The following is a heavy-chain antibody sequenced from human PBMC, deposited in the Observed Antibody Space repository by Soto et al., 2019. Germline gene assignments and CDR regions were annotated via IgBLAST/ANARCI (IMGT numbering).Heavy chain of an antibody. CDR3: AREFLGWQNALDY. J-gene: IGHJ4*02. Sequence: QVQLVQSGAEVKKPGASVKVSCKASGYTFINNYIHWVRQAPGQRLEWMGIVNPRGGSPRYAQQFQGRVTMTSDTSTDTVYMELSGLRSEDTAIYYCAREFLGWQNALDYWGQGTLVSVSS. D-gene: IGHD3-3*01. CDR1: GYTFINNY. V-gene: IGHV1-46*01. CDR2: VNPRGGSP.